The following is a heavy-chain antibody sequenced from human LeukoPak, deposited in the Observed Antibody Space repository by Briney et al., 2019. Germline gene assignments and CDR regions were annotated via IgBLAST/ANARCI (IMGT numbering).Heavy chain of an antibody. D-gene: IGHD5-18*01. Sequence: ASVKVSCKASGGTFSSYAISWVRQAPGQGLEWMGGIIPIFGTANYAQKFQGRVTITRDTSTNTVYMELSSLRSEDTAVYSCARAAGDSYGYRYYFDYWGQGTLVTVSS. CDR2: IIPIFGTA. J-gene: IGHJ4*02. CDR1: GGTFSSYA. CDR3: ARAAGDSYGYRYYFDY. V-gene: IGHV1-69*05.